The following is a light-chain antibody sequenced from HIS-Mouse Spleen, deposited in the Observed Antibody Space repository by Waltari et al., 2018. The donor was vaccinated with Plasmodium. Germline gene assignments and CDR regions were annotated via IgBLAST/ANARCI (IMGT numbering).Light chain of an antibody. Sequence: EIVLTQSPGTLSLSPGERATISCRASQSVSSGYLAWYQQKPGQAPRLLIYGASSRATGIPDRFSGSGSGTDFTLTISRLEPEDFAVYYCQQYGSSPYTFGQGTKLEIK. CDR2: GAS. V-gene: IGKV3-20*01. CDR3: QQYGSSPYT. CDR1: QSVSSGY. J-gene: IGKJ2*01.